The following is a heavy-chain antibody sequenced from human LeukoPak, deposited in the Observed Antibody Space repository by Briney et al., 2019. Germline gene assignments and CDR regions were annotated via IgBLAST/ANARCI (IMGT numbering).Heavy chain of an antibody. CDR3: ARLGYCSSASCYYGMDV. Sequence: PGESLKISCKGSGYTFTSRWIGWVRQMPGKGLEWMGIIYPGDSDTRYSPSFQGQVTISADKSISTAYLQWGSLKASDTAIYYCARLGYCSSASCYYGMDVWGQGTTVTVSS. D-gene: IGHD2-2*01. CDR2: IYPGDSDT. CDR1: GYTFTSRW. V-gene: IGHV5-51*01. J-gene: IGHJ6*02.